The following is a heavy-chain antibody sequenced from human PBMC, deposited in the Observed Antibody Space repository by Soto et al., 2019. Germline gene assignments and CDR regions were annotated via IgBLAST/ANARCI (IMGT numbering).Heavy chain of an antibody. CDR3: ERGTVHYDDDDSGGYFDL. V-gene: IGHV4-31*03. J-gene: IGHJ2*01. CDR2: IYYSGSN. D-gene: IGHD4-17*01. Sequence: QVQLQESGPGLVKPSQTLSLTCTVSGVSISSGDYYCSWLRQHAEKVLEWMGYIYYSGSNYYNPSLKGRVSRSVDTSKKHFYLKLSCVSAADTAVYYCERGTVHYDDDDSGGYFDLWGRGTLVTVSS. CDR1: GVSISSGDYY.